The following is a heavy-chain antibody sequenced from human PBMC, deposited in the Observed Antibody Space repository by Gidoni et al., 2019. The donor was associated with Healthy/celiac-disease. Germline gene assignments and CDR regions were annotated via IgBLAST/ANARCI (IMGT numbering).Heavy chain of an antibody. V-gene: IGHV5-51*03. CDR3: ASGIATDAFDI. CDR2: IYPGDSDT. Sequence: VQLVQSGAGVKTPGESLQISCKGSGYSFTSYWIGWVRQMPGKGLEWMGSIYPGDSDTRYSPSLQCQVTISADKSISTAYLQWSSLKASDTAMYYCASGIATDAFDIWGQGTMVTVSS. D-gene: IGHD6-13*01. CDR1: GYSFTSYW. J-gene: IGHJ3*02.